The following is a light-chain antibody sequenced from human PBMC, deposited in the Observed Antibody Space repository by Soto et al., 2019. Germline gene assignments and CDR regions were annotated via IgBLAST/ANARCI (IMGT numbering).Light chain of an antibody. CDR2: GNS. CDR1: SSNIGAGYD. J-gene: IGLJ3*02. V-gene: IGLV1-40*01. CDR3: QSYDSSVSGWV. Sequence: QSVLTQPPSVSGAPGQRVTISCTGSSSNIGAGYDVHWYQQLPGTAPKLLIYGNSNRPSGVPDRFSGSKSGTSASLAITGLEAEDEADYYCQSYDSSVSGWVFGGGTKLPVL.